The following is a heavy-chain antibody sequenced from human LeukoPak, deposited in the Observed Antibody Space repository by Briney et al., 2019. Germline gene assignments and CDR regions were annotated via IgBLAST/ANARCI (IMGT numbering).Heavy chain of an antibody. CDR2: IYYSGST. J-gene: IGHJ3*02. CDR1: GYSISSGYY. Sequence: PSETLSLTCTVSGYSISSGYYWGWIRQPPGKGLEWIGYIYYSGSTNYNPSLKSRVTISVDTSKNQFSLKLSSVTAADTAVYYCAREDILTGQDAFDIWGQGTMVTVSS. D-gene: IGHD3-9*01. CDR3: AREDILTGQDAFDI. V-gene: IGHV4-61*01.